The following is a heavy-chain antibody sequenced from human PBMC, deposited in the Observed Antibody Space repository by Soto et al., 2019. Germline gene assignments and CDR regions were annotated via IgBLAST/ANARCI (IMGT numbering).Heavy chain of an antibody. CDR1: GYDFSNYW. CDR3: ARRGYDARLGYYYAMDV. V-gene: IGHV5-10-1*03. D-gene: IGHD3-16*01. J-gene: IGHJ6*02. Sequence: VQLVQSGAEVKKPGESLRIFCKGVGYDFSNYWISWVRQVPGKGLEWMGKIDPPDSHSNYSPSFQGRVTMSVDKSISTAYLQWSTLRASDTAIYFCARRGYDARLGYYYAMDVWGQGTSVTVS. CDR2: IDPPDSHS.